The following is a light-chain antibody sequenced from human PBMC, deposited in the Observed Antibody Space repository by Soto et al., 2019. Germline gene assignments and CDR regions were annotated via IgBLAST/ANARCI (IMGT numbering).Light chain of an antibody. CDR3: QTWGTGIHVV. CDR2: LDSDGSH. CDR1: SLDSSYA. J-gene: IGLJ2*01. V-gene: IGLV4-69*01. Sequence: QLVLTQSPSASASLGASVKLTCTLSSLDSSYAIAWHQQQPEKGPRYLMKLDSDGSHTKGDAIPDRFSGSSSGAERYLTISSLQSEDEADYYCQTWGTGIHVVFGGGTKLTDL.